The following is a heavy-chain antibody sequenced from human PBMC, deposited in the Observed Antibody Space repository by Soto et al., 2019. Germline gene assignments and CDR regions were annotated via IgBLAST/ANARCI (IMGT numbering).Heavy chain of an antibody. J-gene: IGHJ5*02. D-gene: IGHD6-19*01. V-gene: IGHV3-30*14. CDR3: ARDMYSSDYFVKGFEP. CDR1: GFSFSSYA. CDR2: ISHDGINK. Sequence: QVRLVESGGGVVQPGRSLRLSCTASGFSFSSYAMYWFRQPPGKGLEWVAVISHDGINKHYADSVKGRVTVSRDNSNHSLDFQLNSLRGEDTAMYYCARDMYSSDYFVKGFEPWGQGTLVTVSS.